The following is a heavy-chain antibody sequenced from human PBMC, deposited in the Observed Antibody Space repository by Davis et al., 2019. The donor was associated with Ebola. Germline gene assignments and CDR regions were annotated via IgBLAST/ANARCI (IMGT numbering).Heavy chain of an antibody. D-gene: IGHD6-13*01. CDR1: GFTINTNF. CDR3: AKDAALDSSSWYSTDY. CDR2: LYSRGST. V-gene: IGHV3-53*01. J-gene: IGHJ4*02. Sequence: GESLKISCAASGFTINTNFMSWVRQAPGKGLEWVSVLYSRGSTYYADSVKGRFTISRDNSKNTLYLQMNSLRAEDTAVYYCAKDAALDSSSWYSTDYWGQGTLVTVSS.